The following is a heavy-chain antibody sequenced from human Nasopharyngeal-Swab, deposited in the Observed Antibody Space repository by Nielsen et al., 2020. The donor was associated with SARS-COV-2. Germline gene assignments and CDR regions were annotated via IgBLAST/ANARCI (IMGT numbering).Heavy chain of an antibody. J-gene: IGHJ6*02. D-gene: IGHD1-26*01. CDR2: ISSSGTTI. CDR1: GFTFSNYE. Sequence: GESLKISCAASGFTFSNYEMNWVRQAPGKGLEWLSYISSSGTTIYYADSVKGRFTISRDNAKNSLYLQMSSLRAEDTAVYYCAGEGVGAYYYYYHVDVWGQGTMVTVSS. CDR3: AGEGVGAYYYYYHVDV. V-gene: IGHV3-48*03.